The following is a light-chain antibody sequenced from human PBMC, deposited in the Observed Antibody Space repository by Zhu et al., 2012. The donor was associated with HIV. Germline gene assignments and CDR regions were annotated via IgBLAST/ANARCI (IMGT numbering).Light chain of an antibody. V-gene: IGKV3-20*01. J-gene: IGKJ2*01. Sequence: EIVLTQSPGTLSLSPGERATLSCKTSQSVTSTYLAWYQQKPGQAPRLLIYDVSTRTADFPDRFSGSGSGTDFTLTISRLEPEDFAVYSCQQYADSPYTFGQGTKLEI. CDR1: QSVTSTY. CDR3: QQYADSPYT. CDR2: DVS.